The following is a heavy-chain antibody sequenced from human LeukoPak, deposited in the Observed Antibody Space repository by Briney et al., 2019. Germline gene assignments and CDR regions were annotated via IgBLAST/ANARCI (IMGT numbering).Heavy chain of an antibody. J-gene: IGHJ4*02. CDR3: SRDWEGGYQLLDY. CDR1: GFTFSSYA. Sequence: GGSLRLSCAASGFTFSSYAMHWVRQAPGRGLEYVSAISGHGDRAYYANSVKGRFTISRDNSKNKLYLQMVSLRAEDMAVYYCSRDWEGGYQLLDYWGQGTLVTVSS. V-gene: IGHV3-64*01. D-gene: IGHD2-2*01. CDR2: ISGHGDRA.